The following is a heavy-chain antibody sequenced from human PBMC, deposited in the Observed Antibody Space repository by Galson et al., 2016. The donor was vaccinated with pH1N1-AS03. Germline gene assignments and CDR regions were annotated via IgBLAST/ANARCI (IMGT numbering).Heavy chain of an antibody. CDR1: GYIFTDFY. J-gene: IGHJ6*02. CDR3: ARDPRGPCSSATCATSYYFGMDV. CDR2: INTDSGVT. D-gene: IGHD2-2*01. Sequence: SVKVSCKASGYIFTDFYVHWVRQAPGQGLEWMGWINTDSGVTNYAQKFEAWVTLPRDTSVSTAYMELYGLKSDDMAVYYCARDPRGPCSSATCATSYYFGMDVWGQGTTVIVSS. V-gene: IGHV1-2*04.